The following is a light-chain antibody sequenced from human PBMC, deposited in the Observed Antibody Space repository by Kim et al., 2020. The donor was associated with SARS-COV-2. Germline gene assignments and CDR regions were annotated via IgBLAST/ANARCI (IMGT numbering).Light chain of an antibody. V-gene: IGKV1-27*01. CDR2: AAS. J-gene: IGKJ1*01. CDR3: QKYNSAPWT. CDR1: QGITNS. Sequence: DIQMTQSPSSLSVSVGDRVTITCRESQGITNSLAWYQQKPGKVPQLLIYAASALQSGVPSRFSGSGSGTDFTLTISSLQPEDVATYYCQKYNSAPWTFGQGTKADLK.